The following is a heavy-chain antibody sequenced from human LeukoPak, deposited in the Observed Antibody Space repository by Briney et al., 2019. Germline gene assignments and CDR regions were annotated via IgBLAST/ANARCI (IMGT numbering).Heavy chain of an antibody. J-gene: IGHJ6*02. D-gene: IGHD3-3*01. CDR1: GYTFTSYG. V-gene: IGHV1-18*01. CDR3: ARGSIIYDFWSGYSGLAYELHKHHYYGMDV. Sequence: ASVKVSCKASGYTFTSYGISWVRQAPGQGLEWMGWISAYNGNTNYAQKLQGRVTMTTDTSTSTAYMELRSLRSDDTAVYYCARGSIIYDFWSGYSGLAYELHKHHYYGMDVWGQGTTVTVSS. CDR2: ISAYNGNT.